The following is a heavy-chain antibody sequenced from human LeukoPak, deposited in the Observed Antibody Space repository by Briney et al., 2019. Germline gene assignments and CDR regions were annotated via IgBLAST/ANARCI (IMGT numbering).Heavy chain of an antibody. J-gene: IGHJ4*02. Sequence: GGSLRLSCEASGFTFSAYAMTWVRQAPGKGLEWVSSIGSDNKPHYSESVKGRFAISRDNSKNILSLQMNSLRADDTAVYYCATGGLSSRFNDFWGQGTLVTVSS. V-gene: IGHV3-23*05. CDR3: ATGGLSSRFNDF. CDR1: GFTFSAYA. CDR2: IGSDNKP. D-gene: IGHD6-13*01.